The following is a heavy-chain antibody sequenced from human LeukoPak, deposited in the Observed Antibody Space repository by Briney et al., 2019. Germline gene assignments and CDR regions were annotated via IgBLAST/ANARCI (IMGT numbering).Heavy chain of an antibody. CDR1: GGTFSSYA. CDR2: IIPIFGTA. J-gene: IGHJ4*02. CDR3: ASSRDGYIFDY. Sequence: GASVKVSCKASGGTFSSYAISWVRQAPGQGLEWMGGIIPIFGTANYAQKFQGRVTITADESTSTAYMELSSLRSEDTAVYYCASSRDGYIFDYWGQGTLVTVSS. V-gene: IGHV1-69*13. D-gene: IGHD5-24*01.